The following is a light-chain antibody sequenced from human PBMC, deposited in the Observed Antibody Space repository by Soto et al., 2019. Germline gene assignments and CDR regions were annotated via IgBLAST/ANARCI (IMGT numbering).Light chain of an antibody. CDR3: SSYTTSSTRV. V-gene: IGLV2-14*01. J-gene: IGLJ1*01. CDR2: EVS. Sequence: QSVLAQPASVSGSPGQSIAISCTGSSSDVGIYNYVSWYQQHPGKVPKLIIYEVSNRPSGVSNRFSGSKSGNTASLTISGLQAEDKADYYCSSYTTSSTRVFGTGTKVTVL. CDR1: SSDVGIYNY.